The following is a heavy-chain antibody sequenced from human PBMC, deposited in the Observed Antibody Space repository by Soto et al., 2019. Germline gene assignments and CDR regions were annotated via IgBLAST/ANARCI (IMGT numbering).Heavy chain of an antibody. CDR2: IYYSGST. J-gene: IGHJ5*02. D-gene: IGHD3-10*01. CDR3: ARGSSGSYYRPSYWFDP. V-gene: IGHV4-59*01. CDR1: GGSISSYY. Sequence: PSETLSPTCTVSGGSISSYYWSWIRQPPGKGLEWIGYIYYSGSTNYNPSLKSRVTISVDTSKNQFSLKLSSVTAADTAVYYCARGSSGSYYRPSYWFDPWGQGTLVTVSS.